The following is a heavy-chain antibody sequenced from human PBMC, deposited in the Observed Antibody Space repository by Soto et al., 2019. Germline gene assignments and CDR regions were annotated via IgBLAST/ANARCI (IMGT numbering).Heavy chain of an antibody. J-gene: IGHJ4*02. Sequence: QVQLQESGPGLVKPSETLSLTCSVSGGSMDAYYWTWIRQPPGKGLEWIGYIYHGGSTNYNPSLKSRVSISLHTSKSQFSLKLSSVTAADTAVYYCARGVDRQWADYWGQGTLVTVSS. V-gene: IGHV4-59*01. CDR3: ARGVDRQWADY. D-gene: IGHD1-26*01. CDR1: GGSMDAYY. CDR2: IYHGGST.